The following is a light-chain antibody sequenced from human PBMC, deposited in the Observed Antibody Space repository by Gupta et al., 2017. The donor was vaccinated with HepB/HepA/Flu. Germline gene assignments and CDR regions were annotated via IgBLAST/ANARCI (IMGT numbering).Light chain of an antibody. CDR2: KAS. Sequence: DIQMTQSPSTLSASVGDRVTITCRASQSISSWLAWYQQKPGKAPKLLIYKASSLESGVPSRFSGSGYGTEFTLTISSRQPEDFATYYCQQDNSYSGTFGQGTKVEIK. CDR3: QQDNSYSGT. CDR1: QSISSW. V-gene: IGKV1-5*03. J-gene: IGKJ1*01.